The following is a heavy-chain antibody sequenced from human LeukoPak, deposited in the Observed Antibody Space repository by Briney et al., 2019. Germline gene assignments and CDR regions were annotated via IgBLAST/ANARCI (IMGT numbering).Heavy chain of an antibody. J-gene: IGHJ6*03. CDR1: GYTFTSYY. D-gene: IGHD3-16*02. Sequence: ASVTVSCKASGYTFTSYYMHWVRQAPGQGLEWMGIINPSGGSTSYAQKFQGRVTMTRDMSTSTVYMELSSLRSEDTAVYYCARWAGELSTNYYYYYMDVWGKGTTVTVSS. CDR2: INPSGGST. V-gene: IGHV1-46*01. CDR3: ARWAGELSTNYYYYYMDV.